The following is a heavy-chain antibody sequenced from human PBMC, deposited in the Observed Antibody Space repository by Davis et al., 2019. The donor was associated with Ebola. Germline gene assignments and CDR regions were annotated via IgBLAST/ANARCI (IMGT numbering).Heavy chain of an antibody. D-gene: IGHD3-10*01. CDR1: GGSISDSQ. Sequence: MPSETLSLTCSVSGGSISDSQWAWVRQPPGKGLEYMGHAFNSGTVVYNSALKSRVTISLDRSNNQFSLKLRSVTTADTAVYYCARSFGSGIKGREINWFDPWGQGTLVTVPS. J-gene: IGHJ5*02. V-gene: IGHV4-59*01. CDR2: AFNSGTV. CDR3: ARSFGSGIKGREINWFDP.